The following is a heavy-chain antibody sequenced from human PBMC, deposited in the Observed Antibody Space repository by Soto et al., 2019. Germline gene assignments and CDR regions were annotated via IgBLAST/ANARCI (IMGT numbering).Heavy chain of an antibody. CDR1: GFTFSSYI. CDR3: ARDSRITIFGVVTNSDY. Sequence: GSLILSCAASGFTFSSYIMNWVRQAPGKGLEWVSYISSSSSTIYYADSVKGRFTISRDNAKNSLYLQMNSLRDEDTAVYYCARDSRITIFGVVTNSDYWGQGTLVTSPQ. J-gene: IGHJ4*02. D-gene: IGHD3-3*01. CDR2: ISSSSSTI. V-gene: IGHV3-48*02.